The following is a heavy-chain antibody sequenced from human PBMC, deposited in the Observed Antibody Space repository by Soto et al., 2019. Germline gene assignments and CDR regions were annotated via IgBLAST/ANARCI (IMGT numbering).Heavy chain of an antibody. CDR1: GYTFTSYG. CDR3: ARSIAAAVDFGY. Sequence: QVQLVQSGAEVKKPGASVKVSCKASGYTFTSYGISWVRQAPGQGLEWMGWISAYSGSTNYAQKLQGRVTMTTDTSRSAAYMELRSLRSDDTAVYYCARSIAAAVDFGYWGQGTLVTVSS. CDR2: ISAYSGST. D-gene: IGHD6-6*01. J-gene: IGHJ4*02. V-gene: IGHV1-18*01.